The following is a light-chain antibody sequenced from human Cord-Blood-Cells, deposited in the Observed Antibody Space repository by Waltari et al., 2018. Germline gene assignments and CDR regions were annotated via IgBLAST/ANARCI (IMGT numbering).Light chain of an antibody. Sequence: QSALTQPRSVSGSPGQSVTISCTGTSSDVGGYNYVSWYQQHPGKAPKLMIYDVSKRPSRVPDRFSGSKAGNTASLTISVLQSEDEADYYFCSYAGSYTGVFGGGTKLTFL. V-gene: IGLV2-11*01. CDR3: CSYAGSYTGV. CDR2: DVS. CDR1: SSDVGGYNY. J-gene: IGLJ3*02.